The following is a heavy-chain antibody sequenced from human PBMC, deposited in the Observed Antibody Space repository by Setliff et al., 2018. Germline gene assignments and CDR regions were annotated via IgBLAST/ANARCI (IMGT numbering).Heavy chain of an antibody. Sequence: GASVKVSCKTSGHTLIGYYFHWVRQAPGQGLEWMGWINPNTGDTNYAQKFQGRVTLTTDTSTSTAYMELRSLRYDDTAVYYCARSYDSGFYHQRDAYDIWGQGTMVTVSS. J-gene: IGHJ3*02. CDR3: ARSYDSGFYHQRDAYDI. CDR1: GHTLIGYY. CDR2: INPNTGDT. D-gene: IGHD3-22*01. V-gene: IGHV1-2*02.